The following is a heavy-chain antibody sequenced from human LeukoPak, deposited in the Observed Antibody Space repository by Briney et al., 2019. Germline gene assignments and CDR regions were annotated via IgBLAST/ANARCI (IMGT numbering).Heavy chain of an antibody. J-gene: IGHJ4*02. CDR3: AREPAYSSSWFDY. CDR1: GGSFSGYY. Sequence: SETLSLTCAVYGGSFSGYYWSWIRQPPGKGLEWIGEINHSGSTNYNPSLKSRVTMLVDTSKNQFSLKLSSVTAADTAVYYCAREPAYSSSWFDYWGQGTLVTVSS. V-gene: IGHV4-34*01. D-gene: IGHD6-13*01. CDR2: INHSGST.